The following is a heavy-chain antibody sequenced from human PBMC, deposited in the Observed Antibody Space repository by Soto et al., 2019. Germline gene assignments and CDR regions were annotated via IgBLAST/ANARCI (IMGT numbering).Heavy chain of an antibody. V-gene: IGHV3-64D*06. CDR3: VKDRGFLEWFLMA. CDR1: GFTFSSYA. Sequence: VGSLRLSCSASGFTFSSYAMHWVRQAPGKGLEYVSAISSNGGSTYYADSVKGRFTISRDNSKNTLYLQMSSLRAEDTAVYYCVKDRGFLEWFLMAWGQGTLVTVSS. D-gene: IGHD3-3*01. CDR2: ISSNGGST. J-gene: IGHJ4*02.